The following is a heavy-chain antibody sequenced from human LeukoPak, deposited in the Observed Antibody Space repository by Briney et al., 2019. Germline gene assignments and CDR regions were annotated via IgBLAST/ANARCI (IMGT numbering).Heavy chain of an antibody. J-gene: IGHJ4*02. CDR1: GFTFSSYA. CDR3: ARDEDIVATIGGYFDY. CDR2: ISYDGSNK. V-gene: IGHV3-30*04. Sequence: GGSLRLSCAASGFTFSSYAMHWVRQAPGKGLEWVAVISYDGSNKYYADSVKGRFTIPRDNSKNTLYLQMNSLRAEDTAVYYCARDEDIVATIGGYFDYWGQGTLVTVSS. D-gene: IGHD5-12*01.